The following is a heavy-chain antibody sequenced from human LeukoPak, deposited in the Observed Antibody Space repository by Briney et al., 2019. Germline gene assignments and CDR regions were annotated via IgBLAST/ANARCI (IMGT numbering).Heavy chain of an antibody. CDR2: ISDSNPGT. J-gene: IGHJ4*02. CDR3: AKASLGHCTGAFCYHFDS. D-gene: IGHD2-8*02. CDR1: GFTFSTYA. Sequence: GGPLRLSCAASGFTFSTYAMSWVRQSPGRRLEWVAAISDSNPGTYHADSVKGRFTISRDNSKNTLHLQMRSLRAEDSAIYYCAKASLGHCTGAFCYHFDSWGQGTLVTASS. V-gene: IGHV3-23*01.